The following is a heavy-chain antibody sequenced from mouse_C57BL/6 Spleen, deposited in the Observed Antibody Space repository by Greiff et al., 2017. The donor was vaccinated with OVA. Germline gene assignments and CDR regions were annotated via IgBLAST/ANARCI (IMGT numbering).Heavy chain of an antibody. CDR2: IWRGGST. V-gene: IGHV2-5*01. CDR1: GFSLTSYG. Sequence: VQLQQSGPGLVQPSQSLSITCTVSGFSLTSYGVHWVRQSPGKGLEWLGVIWRGGSTDYNAAFMSRLSITKDNSKSQVFFKMNSLQADDTAIYYCAKSSVVATDYYAMGYWGQGTSVTVSS. CDR3: AKSSVVATDYYAMGY. J-gene: IGHJ4*01. D-gene: IGHD1-1*01.